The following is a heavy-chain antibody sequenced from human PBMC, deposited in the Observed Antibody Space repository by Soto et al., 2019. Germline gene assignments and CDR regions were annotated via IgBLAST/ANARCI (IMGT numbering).Heavy chain of an antibody. Sequence: ASVKVSCKASGYTFTNYGISWVRQAPGQGTEWMGWISGYNGNTKYARKVQGRVTLNTDTSASTAYMDLRGLRSDDTAVYYCARGGSSWSAEYYEHWGQGTLVTVSS. CDR2: ISGYNGNT. CDR3: ARGGSSWSAEYYEH. V-gene: IGHV1-18*04. CDR1: GYTFTNYG. J-gene: IGHJ1*01. D-gene: IGHD6-13*01.